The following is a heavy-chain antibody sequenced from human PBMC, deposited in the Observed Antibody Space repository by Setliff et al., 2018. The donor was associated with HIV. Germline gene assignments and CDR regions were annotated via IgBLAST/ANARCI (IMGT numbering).Heavy chain of an antibody. CDR3: ATDNGPSYSMDI. CDR2: IKKSSDGGKT. Sequence: GESLKISCVVSGFTFNNAWMNWVRQAPGKGLEWPGRIKKSSDGGKTDDASPVKGRFTISRDDSKNTLYLQMNSLKIEDTAVYFCATDNGPSYSMDIWGQGTTVTVSS. D-gene: IGHD2-21*01. V-gene: IGHV3-15*01. CDR1: GFTFNNAW. J-gene: IGHJ6*02.